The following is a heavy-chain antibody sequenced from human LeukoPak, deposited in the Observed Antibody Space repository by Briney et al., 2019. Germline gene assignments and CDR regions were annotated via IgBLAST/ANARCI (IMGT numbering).Heavy chain of an antibody. V-gene: IGHV3-53*05. D-gene: IGHD2-15*01. Sequence: PGGSLRLSCAASVFTVSSNYMSWVRQAPGKGLEWVSVIYSGGSTYYTDSVKGRFTISRDNSKNSFYLQMNSLTPEDPAVYSCAKTRPRIVVSGSVDNWGQGTLVTVSS. J-gene: IGHJ4*02. CDR1: VFTVSSNY. CDR3: AKTRPRIVVSGSVDN. CDR2: IYSGGST.